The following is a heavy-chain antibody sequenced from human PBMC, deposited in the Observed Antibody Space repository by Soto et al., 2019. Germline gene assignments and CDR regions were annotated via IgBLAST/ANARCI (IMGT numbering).Heavy chain of an antibody. V-gene: IGHV4-59*08. J-gene: IGHJ4*02. Sequence: SETLSLTCTVSGGSISSYYWSWIRQPPGKGLEWIGYIYYSGSTSYNPSLNSRVTISLDTSKNQFSLKLTSVTAADTAVYYCARLRSGYFHFDYWGQGTMVTVSS. CDR1: GGSISSYY. D-gene: IGHD5-12*01. CDR3: ARLRSGYFHFDY. CDR2: IYYSGST.